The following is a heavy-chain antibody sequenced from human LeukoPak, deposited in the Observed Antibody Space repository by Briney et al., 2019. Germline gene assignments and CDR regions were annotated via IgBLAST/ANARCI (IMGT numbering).Heavy chain of an antibody. CDR3: ARDQSRSSWYGNNWFDP. CDR2: ISSSGDTI. V-gene: IGHV3-48*01. D-gene: IGHD6-13*01. CDR1: GFTFSSYD. J-gene: IGHJ5*02. Sequence: GALRLSCAASGFTFSSYDMNWVRQAPGKGLEWVSYISSSGDTIYYADSVKGRFTISRDNAKNSLYLQMNSLRAEDTAVYYCARDQSRSSWYGNNWFDPWGQGTLVTVSS.